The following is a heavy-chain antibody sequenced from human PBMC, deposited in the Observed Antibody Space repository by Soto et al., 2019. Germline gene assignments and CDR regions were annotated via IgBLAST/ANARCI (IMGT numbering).Heavy chain of an antibody. V-gene: IGHV3-23*01. Sequence: EVQLLESGGGLLQPGGPLRPSCAASGFIFTAYAMPWFRQAPGKGWEWVSAIGGSGGNTYYAASVKGRFTISKDNSKDTVDLEMNRLRVDDTAVYFCARVASDYINSADHWGQGILVTVSS. CDR1: GFIFTAYA. CDR2: IGGSGGNT. CDR3: ARVASDYINSADH. J-gene: IGHJ4*02. D-gene: IGHD4-4*01.